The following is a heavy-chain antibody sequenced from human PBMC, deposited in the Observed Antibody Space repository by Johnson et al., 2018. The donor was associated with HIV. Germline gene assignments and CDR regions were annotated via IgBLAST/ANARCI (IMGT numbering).Heavy chain of an antibody. CDR1: GFTFSSYG. CDR3: AKVNLRYSVFTGAFDI. J-gene: IGHJ3*02. CDR2: ISYDGSNK. Sequence: QMQLVESGGGVVQPGRSLRLSCAASGFTFSSYGMHWVRQAPGKGLEWVAVISYDGSNKYYADSVKGRFTISRDNSKNTLYLQMNSLRAEDTAVYYCAKVNLRYSVFTGAFDIWGQGTMVTVSS. D-gene: IGHD1-26*01. V-gene: IGHV3-30*18.